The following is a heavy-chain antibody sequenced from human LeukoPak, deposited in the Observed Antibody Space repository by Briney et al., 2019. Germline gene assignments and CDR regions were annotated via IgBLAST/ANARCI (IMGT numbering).Heavy chain of an antibody. V-gene: IGHV4-59*08. CDR3: ARGIAARTGGRGAFDI. Sequence: SETLSLTCTVSGGSISSYYWSWIRQPPGKGLEWIGYIYYSGSTNYNPSLKSRVTISVDTSKNQFSLKLSSVTAADTAVYYCARGIAARTGGRGAFDIWGQGTMVTVSS. CDR1: GGSISSYY. J-gene: IGHJ3*02. CDR2: IYYSGST. D-gene: IGHD6-6*01.